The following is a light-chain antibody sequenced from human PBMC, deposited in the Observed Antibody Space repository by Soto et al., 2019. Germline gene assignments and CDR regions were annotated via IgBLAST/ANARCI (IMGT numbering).Light chain of an antibody. CDR1: SSDVGGYNY. Sequence: QSVLTQPASVSGSPGQSITISCTGTSSDVGGYNYVSWYQQHPGKAPKLMIYDVSNRPSGVSNRFSGSKSGNTASLTISGXXXXDEADYYCSSYTSSSTPVXGTGTKVTVL. J-gene: IGLJ1*01. CDR2: DVS. CDR3: SSYTSSSTPV. V-gene: IGLV2-14*01.